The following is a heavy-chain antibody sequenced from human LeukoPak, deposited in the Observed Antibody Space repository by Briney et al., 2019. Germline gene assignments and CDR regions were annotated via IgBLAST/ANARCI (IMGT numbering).Heavy chain of an antibody. J-gene: IGHJ6*02. CDR2: IIPIFGTA. CDR3: ARDNFDRGYYYGMDV. V-gene: IGHV1-69*13. Sequence: SVKVSCKASGGTFSSYAISWVRQAPGQGLEWMGGIIPIFGTANYAQRFQGRVTITADESTSTAYMELSSLRSEDTAVYYCARDNFDRGYYYGMDVWGQGTTVTVSS. D-gene: IGHD3-10*01. CDR1: GGTFSSYA.